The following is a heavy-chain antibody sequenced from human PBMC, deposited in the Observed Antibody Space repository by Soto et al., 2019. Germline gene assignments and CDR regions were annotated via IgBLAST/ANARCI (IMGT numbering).Heavy chain of an antibody. CDR3: ARPPIAVAGEGWFDP. CDR1: GGTFSSYA. D-gene: IGHD6-19*01. Sequence: QVQLVQSGAEVKKPGSSVKVSCKASGGTFSSYAISWVRQAPGQGLEWMGGIIPIFGTANYAQKFQGRVTIPAAESTRTAYRALSSLRSEDTAVYYCARPPIAVAGEGWFDPWGQGTLVTVSS. V-gene: IGHV1-69*12. CDR2: IIPIFGTA. J-gene: IGHJ5*02.